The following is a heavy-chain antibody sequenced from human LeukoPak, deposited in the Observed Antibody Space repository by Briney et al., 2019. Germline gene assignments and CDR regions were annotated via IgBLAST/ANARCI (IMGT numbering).Heavy chain of an antibody. CDR3: ARGSEWFGKFDF. V-gene: IGHV4-59*02. Sequence: SETLSLTCTVSGVSVSTYYWSWIRQSPGRGLEWIGYIFSDGTTNYNPSLKSRVTISIDTSKNQFSLKLSSVTAADAAVYYCARGSEWFGKFDFWGQGTLVTVSS. J-gene: IGHJ4*02. D-gene: IGHD3-10*01. CDR1: GVSVSTYY. CDR2: IFSDGTT.